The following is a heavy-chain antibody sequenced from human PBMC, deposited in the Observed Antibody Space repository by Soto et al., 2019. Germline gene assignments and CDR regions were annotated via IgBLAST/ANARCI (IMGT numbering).Heavy chain of an antibody. CDR3: VRRHVSATGIDWFDP. Sequence: VASVKVSCKASGYTFTSYGIHWVRQAPGQRLEWMGWINAANGDTKYSPKFQGRVTITRDTSASTAYMELSSLRSEDTAVCYCVRRHVSATGIDWFDPWGQGTLVTVS. CDR2: INAANGDT. CDR1: GYTFTSYG. D-gene: IGHD6-13*01. V-gene: IGHV1-3*01. J-gene: IGHJ5*02.